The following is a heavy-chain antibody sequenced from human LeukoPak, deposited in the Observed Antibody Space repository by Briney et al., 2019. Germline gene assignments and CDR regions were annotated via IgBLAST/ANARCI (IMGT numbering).Heavy chain of an antibody. CDR2: IRDDGSNK. Sequence: PGGSLRLSCVASGFTFSTYGMHWVRQAPGKGLEWVGFIRDDGSNKYYGDSVEGRFTISRDNSMNTLYMQMNRLRPEDNAVYYCAKDNGYSSDWPEYFHHWGQGTLVTVSS. J-gene: IGHJ1*01. V-gene: IGHV3-30*02. CDR1: GFTFSTYG. D-gene: IGHD6-19*01. CDR3: AKDNGYSSDWPEYFHH.